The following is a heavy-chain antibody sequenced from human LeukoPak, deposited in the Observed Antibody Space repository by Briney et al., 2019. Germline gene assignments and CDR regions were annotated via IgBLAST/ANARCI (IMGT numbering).Heavy chain of an antibody. D-gene: IGHD3-22*01. CDR2: IWYDGSNK. V-gene: IGHV3-33*01. Sequence: GESLRLSCAASGFTFSSYGMHWVRQAPGKGLEWVAVIWYDGSNKYYADSVKGRFTISRDNSKNTLYLQMNSLRAEDTAVYYCARERLSPPDSSGYSARSYYYYYYGMDVWGQGTTVTVSS. J-gene: IGHJ6*02. CDR1: GFTFSSYG. CDR3: ARERLSPPDSSGYSARSYYYYYYGMDV.